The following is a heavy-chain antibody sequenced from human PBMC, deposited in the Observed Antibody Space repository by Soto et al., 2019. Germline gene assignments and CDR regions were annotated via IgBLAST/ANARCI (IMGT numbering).Heavy chain of an antibody. CDR2: ISYDGSNK. D-gene: IGHD3-3*01. V-gene: IGHV3-30-3*01. Sequence: QVQLVESGGGVVQPGRSLRLSCAASGFTFSSYAMHWVRQAPGKGLEWVAVISYDGSNKYYADSVKGRFTISRDNSKNTLYLQMNSLRAEDTGVYYCARDRDITIFGVVGELDYWGQGTLVTVSS. CDR1: GFTFSSYA. CDR3: ARDRDITIFGVVGELDY. J-gene: IGHJ4*02.